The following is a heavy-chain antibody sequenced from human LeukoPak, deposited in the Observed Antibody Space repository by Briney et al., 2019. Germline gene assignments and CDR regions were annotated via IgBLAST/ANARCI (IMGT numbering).Heavy chain of an antibody. CDR2: ISGSGGST. CDR3: AKDPWGMVGATTPLDY. CDR1: GFTFSSYA. Sequence: GGSLRLSCAVSGFTFSSYAMSWVRQAPGKGLEWVSAISGSGGSTYYADSVKGRFTISRDNSKNTLYLQMNSLRAEDTAVYYCAKDPWGMVGATTPLDYRGQGTLVTVSS. J-gene: IGHJ4*02. V-gene: IGHV3-23*01. D-gene: IGHD1-26*01.